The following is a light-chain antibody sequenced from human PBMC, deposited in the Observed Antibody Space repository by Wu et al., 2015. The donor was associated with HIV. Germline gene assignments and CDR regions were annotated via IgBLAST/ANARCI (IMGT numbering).Light chain of an antibody. CDR3: QNYNSAPRT. CDR1: QDIDNY. CDR2: GGS. Sequence: DIQMTQSPSSLSAYVGGRVTITCRASQDIDNYLAWYQQKFGKTPKLLIYGGSNLQSGVPSRFSGSGSGAHFTLTINSLQPEDVAIYYCQNYNSAPRTFGQGTSVEIK. J-gene: IGKJ1*01. V-gene: IGKV1-27*01.